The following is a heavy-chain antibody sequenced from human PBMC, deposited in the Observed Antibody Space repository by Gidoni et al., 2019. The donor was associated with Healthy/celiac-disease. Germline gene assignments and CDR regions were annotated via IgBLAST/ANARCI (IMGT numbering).Heavy chain of an antibody. CDR2: IIPIFGTA. D-gene: IGHD3-10*01. CDR3: ARDPYYGSGSYYQGYYYYGMDV. CDR1: GGTFSSYA. V-gene: IGHV1-69*01. Sequence: QVQLVQSGAEVKKPGSSVKVSCKASGGTFSSYAISWVRQAPGQGLEWMGGIIPIFGTANYAQKFQGRVTITADESTSTAYMELSSLRSEDTAVYYCARDPYYGSGSYYQGYYYYGMDVWGQGTTVTVSS. J-gene: IGHJ6*02.